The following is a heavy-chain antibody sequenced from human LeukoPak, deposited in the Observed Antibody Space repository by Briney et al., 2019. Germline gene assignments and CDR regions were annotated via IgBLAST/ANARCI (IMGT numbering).Heavy chain of an antibody. D-gene: IGHD3-3*01. J-gene: IGHJ3*02. CDR2: INGSGSFT. CDR1: GFTFSNYV. V-gene: IGHV3-23*01. CDR3: ARDSAYYDFWSGYYGAPINDAFDI. Sequence: GGSLRLSCAASGFTFSNYVMGWVRQDPGKGLQWVSIINGSGSFTSYADSVKGRLTISRDNSKNTLYLQMNSLRAEDTAVYYCARDSAYYDFWSGYYGAPINDAFDIWGQGTMVTVSS.